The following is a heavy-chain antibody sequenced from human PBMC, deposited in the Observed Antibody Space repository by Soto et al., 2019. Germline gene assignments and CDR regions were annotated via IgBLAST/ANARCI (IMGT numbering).Heavy chain of an antibody. J-gene: IGHJ6*02. V-gene: IGHV3-21*01. CDR3: ARENRVGATMAGMDV. D-gene: IGHD1-26*01. CDR2: ISSSSSYI. CDR1: GFTFSSYS. Sequence: PGGSLRLSCAASGFTFSSYSMNWVRQAPGKGLEWVSSISSSSSYIYYADSVKGRFTISRDNAENSLYLQMNSLRAEDTAVYYCARENRVGATMAGMDVWGQGTTVTVSS.